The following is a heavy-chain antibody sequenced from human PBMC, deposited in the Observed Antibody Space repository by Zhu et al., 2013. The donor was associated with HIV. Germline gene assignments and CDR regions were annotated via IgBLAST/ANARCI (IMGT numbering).Heavy chain of an antibody. CDR3: ARARTVLASRSSYYYAMDV. Sequence: QVQLVQSGAEVKKPGSSVKVSCKTSGGTFSTDVITWVRQAPGQGLEWMGGIIPIFGSANYAQKFQGRVTITADESTSTAYMEVSSLRSEDTAVYYCARARTVLASRSSYYYAMDVWGQGTSVTVSS. CDR2: IIPIFGSA. V-gene: IGHV1-69*01. D-gene: IGHD3-3*02. CDR1: GGTFSTDV. J-gene: IGHJ6*02.